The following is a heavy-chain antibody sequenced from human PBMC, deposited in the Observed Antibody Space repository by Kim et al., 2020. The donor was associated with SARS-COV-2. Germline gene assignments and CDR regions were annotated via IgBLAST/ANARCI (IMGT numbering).Heavy chain of an antibody. J-gene: IGHJ5*02. Sequence: RYSPSFQGNVTISADRSISTAYLQWSSLRASDRAMYYCVRRHSGYSLFEPWGQGTLVTVSS. D-gene: IGHD5-18*01. V-gene: IGHV5-51*01. CDR3: VRRHSGYSLFEP.